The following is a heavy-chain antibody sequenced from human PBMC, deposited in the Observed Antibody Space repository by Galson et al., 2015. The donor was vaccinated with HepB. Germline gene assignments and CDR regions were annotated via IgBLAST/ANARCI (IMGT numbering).Heavy chain of an antibody. CDR1: GFTFRTNW. J-gene: IGHJ4*02. D-gene: IGHD4-11*01. Sequence: SLRLSCAASGFTFRTNWMSWVRQAPGKGLEWVATIKQDGTEKYSVDSVKGRFTTSRDNAQNSLFLQITSLRAEDTAVYYCAADYSNFPFDHWGQGTLVTVSS. CDR3: AADYSNFPFDH. V-gene: IGHV3-7*01. CDR2: IKQDGTEK.